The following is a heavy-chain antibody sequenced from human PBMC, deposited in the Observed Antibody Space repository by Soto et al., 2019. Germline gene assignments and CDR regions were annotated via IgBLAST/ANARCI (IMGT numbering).Heavy chain of an antibody. D-gene: IGHD3-3*01. Sequence: QITLKESGPTLVRPTQTLTLTCSFSGFSLKTIGVSVGWIRQPPGKTLEWLALTYWDDDQRYSPSLKTRLTVTMDTSKNQVVPAMTNIDPVDTGTYYCARSTSENFWRGPCDYWGPGIVVTVSS. CDR3: ARSTSENFWRGPCDY. CDR1: GFSLKTIGVS. V-gene: IGHV2-5*02. J-gene: IGHJ4*02. CDR2: TYWDDDQ.